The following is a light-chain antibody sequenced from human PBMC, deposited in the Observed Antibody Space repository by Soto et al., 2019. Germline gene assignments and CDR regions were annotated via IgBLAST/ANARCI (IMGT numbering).Light chain of an antibody. CDR3: AAWDDSLNGVV. CDR2: SNN. J-gene: IGLJ2*01. Sequence: QAVVTQPPSASGTPGQRVTISCSGSSSNIGSNTVNWHQQLPGTAPKLLIYSNNQRPSGVPDRFSGSKSGTSASLAISGLQSEDEADYYCAAWDDSLNGVVFGGGTKLTVL. V-gene: IGLV1-44*01. CDR1: SSNIGSNT.